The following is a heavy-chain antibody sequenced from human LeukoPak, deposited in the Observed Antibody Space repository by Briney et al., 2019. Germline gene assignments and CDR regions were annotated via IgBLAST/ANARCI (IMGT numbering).Heavy chain of an antibody. CDR3: ARGSQRYSSSLEWFDP. D-gene: IGHD6-13*01. J-gene: IGHJ5*02. CDR2: IYYSGST. V-gene: IGHV4-39*07. CDR1: GGSISSSSYY. Sequence: SETLSLTCTVSGGSISSSSYYWGWIRQPPGKGLEWIGSIYYSGSTYYNPSLKSRVTISVDTSKNQFSLKLSSVTAADTAVYYRARGSQRYSSSLEWFDPWGQGTLVTVSS.